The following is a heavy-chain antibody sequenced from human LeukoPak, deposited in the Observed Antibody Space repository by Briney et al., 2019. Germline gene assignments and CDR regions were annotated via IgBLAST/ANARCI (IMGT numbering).Heavy chain of an antibody. J-gene: IGHJ4*02. V-gene: IGHV4-39*07. CDR2: IYYSGST. CDR1: GGSISSSSYY. D-gene: IGHD6-13*01. Sequence: PSETLSLTCTVSGGSISSSSYYWGWIRQPPGKGLEWIGSIYYSGSTYYNPSLKSRVTISVDTSKNQFSLKLSSVTAADTAVYYCARALAAAGFDYWGQGTLVTVSS. CDR3: ARALAAAGFDY.